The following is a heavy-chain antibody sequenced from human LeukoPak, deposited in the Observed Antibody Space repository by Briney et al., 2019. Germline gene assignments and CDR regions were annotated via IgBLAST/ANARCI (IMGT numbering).Heavy chain of an antibody. Sequence: GGSLRLSCAASGFTFSNALHWVRQAPGKGLEGVAVISYDRSHEYYADSVKGRFTISRDDSKNTLHLQMNSLRAEDTAVYHCARDSARLGISWYFDLWGRGTLVAVSS. J-gene: IGHJ2*01. CDR1: GFTFSNA. V-gene: IGHV3-30*04. CDR3: ARDSARLGISWYFDL. CDR2: ISYDRSHE. D-gene: IGHD7-27*01.